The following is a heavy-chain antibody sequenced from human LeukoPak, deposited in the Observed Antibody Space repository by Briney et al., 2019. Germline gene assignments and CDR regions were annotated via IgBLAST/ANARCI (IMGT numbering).Heavy chain of an antibody. CDR3: AREGYDSIVYYSFDY. CDR1: GFTFSSYE. J-gene: IGHJ4*02. D-gene: IGHD3-22*01. CDR2: ISSSGSTI. V-gene: IGHV3-48*03. Sequence: GGSLRLSCAASGFTFSSYEMNWVRQAPGKGLEWVSYISSSGSTIYYADSVKGRFTISRDNAKNSLYLQMNSLRAEDTAVYYCAREGYDSIVYYSFDYWGQGTLVTVSS.